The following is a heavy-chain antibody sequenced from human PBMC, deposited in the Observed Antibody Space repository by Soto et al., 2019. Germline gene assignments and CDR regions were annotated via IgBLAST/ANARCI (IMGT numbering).Heavy chain of an antibody. D-gene: IGHD3-10*01. J-gene: IGHJ6*02. CDR3: ARDYYSRMDV. CDR1: GFTFSSYE. Sequence: EVQLVESGGGLVQPGGSLRLSCAASGFTFSSYEMNWVRQAPGKDLEWVSYISSSGGTMYYADSVKGRFTISRDNAKNSLYLQMNSLRAEDTSVYYCARDYYSRMDVWGQGTTVTVSS. CDR2: ISSSGGTM. V-gene: IGHV3-48*03.